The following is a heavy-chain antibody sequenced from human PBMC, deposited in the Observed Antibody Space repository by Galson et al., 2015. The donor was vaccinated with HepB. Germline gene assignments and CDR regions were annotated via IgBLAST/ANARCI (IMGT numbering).Heavy chain of an antibody. CDR1: GYTFTNYG. D-gene: IGHD1-1*01. CDR3: ARTTKIHYYYAMDV. J-gene: IGHJ6*02. V-gene: IGHV1-18*04. CDR2: IGAYNGDT. Sequence: SVKVSCKASGYTFTNYGITWVRQAPGQGLEWMGWIGAYNGDTRYAPKMQGRVTLTADTSTSTAYMELRSLRSDDTAVYYCARTTKIHYYYAMDVWGQGATVTVSS.